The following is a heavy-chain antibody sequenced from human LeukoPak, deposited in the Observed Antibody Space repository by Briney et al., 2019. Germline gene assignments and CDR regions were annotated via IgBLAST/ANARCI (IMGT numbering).Heavy chain of an antibody. CDR2: IYSSGST. J-gene: IGHJ6*02. Sequence: SETLSLTCTVSGGSISSYYWSWIRQPPGKGLEWIGYIYSSGSTNYNPSLESRLTISVDTSKNQFSLKLSSVTAADTAVYYCARPSWSEGGMDVWGQGTTVTVSS. CDR1: GGSISSYY. CDR3: ARPSWSEGGMDV. V-gene: IGHV4-59*08.